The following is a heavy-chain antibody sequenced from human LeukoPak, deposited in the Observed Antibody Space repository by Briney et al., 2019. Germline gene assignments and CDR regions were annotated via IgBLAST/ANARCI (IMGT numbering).Heavy chain of an antibody. J-gene: IGHJ4*02. Sequence: PGGSLRLSCAASGFTFSNAWMSWVRQAPGKGREWFGRVKSKTDSGTTDYAAPVKGRFTISRDDSKNTLYLQMNSLRTEDTAVYYCTTAPAQSDYWGQGTLVTVSS. CDR1: GFTFSNAW. CDR3: TTAPAQSDY. D-gene: IGHD2-2*01. V-gene: IGHV3-15*01. CDR2: VKSKTDSGTT.